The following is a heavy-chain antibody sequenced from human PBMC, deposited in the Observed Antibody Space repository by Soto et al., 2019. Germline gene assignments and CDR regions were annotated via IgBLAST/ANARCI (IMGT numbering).Heavy chain of an antibody. D-gene: IGHD1-1*01. Sequence: QVQLVQSGAEVKKPGASVKVSCKASGYTFTSYDINWVRQATGQGLEWMGWMNPNSGNTGYAQKFQGRVTITRNTSRSTAYMRLGSLRSEYTAVYYCENLWNDVGDHYWFDPWGQGTLVTVAS. J-gene: IGHJ5*02. V-gene: IGHV1-8*01. CDR1: GYTFTSYD. CDR3: ENLWNDVGDHYWFDP. CDR2: MNPNSGNT.